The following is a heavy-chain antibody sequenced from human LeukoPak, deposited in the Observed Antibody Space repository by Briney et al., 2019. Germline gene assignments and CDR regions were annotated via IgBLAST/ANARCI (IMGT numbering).Heavy chain of an antibody. D-gene: IGHD3-3*01. CDR3: ARAFYYGFLSGYYTFDY. Sequence: ASVKVSCKASGYTFTRSGITWVRQASGQGLEWMAWINAYNGSTNYAQNFQGRVIMTTDPSTNTAYMELRSLRSDDTAVFYCARAFYYGFLSGYYTFDYWGPGTLVTVSS. J-gene: IGHJ4*02. CDR2: INAYNGST. V-gene: IGHV1-18*01. CDR1: GYTFTRSG.